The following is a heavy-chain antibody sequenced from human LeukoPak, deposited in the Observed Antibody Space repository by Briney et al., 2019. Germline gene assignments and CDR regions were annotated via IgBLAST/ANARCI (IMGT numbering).Heavy chain of an antibody. V-gene: IGHV4-34*01. CDR1: GGSFSGYY. J-gene: IGHJ4*02. Sequence: SETLSLTCAVYGGSFSGYYWSWIRQPPGKGLEWIGEINHSGSTNYNPSLKSRVTISVDTSKNQFSLKLSSVTAADTAVYYCARSPLFDYWGQGTLVTVSS. CDR2: INHSGST. CDR3: ARSPLFDY.